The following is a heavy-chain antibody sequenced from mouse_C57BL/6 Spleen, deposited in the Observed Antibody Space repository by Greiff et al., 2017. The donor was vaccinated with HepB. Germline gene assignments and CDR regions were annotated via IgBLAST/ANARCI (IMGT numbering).Heavy chain of an antibody. CDR1: GFTFSSYG. CDR3: ARQGVTGTWYFDV. V-gene: IGHV5-6*01. CDR2: ISSGGSYT. Sequence: EVKLMESGGDLVKPGGSLKLSCAASGFTFSSYGMSWVRQTPDKRLEWVATISSGGSYTYYPDSVKGRFTISRDNAKNTLYLQMSSLKSEDTAMYYCARQGVTGTWYFDVWGTGTTVTVSS. D-gene: IGHD4-1*01. J-gene: IGHJ1*03.